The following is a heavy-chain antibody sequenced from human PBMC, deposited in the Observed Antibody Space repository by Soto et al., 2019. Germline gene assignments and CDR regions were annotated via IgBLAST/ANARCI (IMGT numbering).Heavy chain of an antibody. Sequence: QVQLQESGPGLVRPSQTLSLTCSVSGGSINSNNYYWNWIRQHPGKGPEWIGYMYYGGSTYYSPSFESRVSISLDTSKNQFSLKLHSVTAADTAVYFCAIGDLLLENYFDYWGQGILVTVSS. CDR1: GGSINSNNYY. CDR2: MYYGGST. V-gene: IGHV4-31*03. J-gene: IGHJ4*02. CDR3: AIGDLLLENYFDY.